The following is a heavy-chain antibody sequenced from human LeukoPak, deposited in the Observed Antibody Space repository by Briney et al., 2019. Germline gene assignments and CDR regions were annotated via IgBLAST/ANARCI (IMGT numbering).Heavy chain of an antibody. CDR1: GFTFSSYW. CDR2: INSDGSST. CDR3: ARGGNSPDY. D-gene: IGHD4-11*01. Sequence: TGGSLRLSCAVSGFTFSSYWMHWVRQAPGKGLVCVSRINSDGSSTNYADSVKGRFTISRDNAKNTLYLQMNSLRAEDTAVYYCARGGNSPDYWGQGTLVTVSS. J-gene: IGHJ4*02. V-gene: IGHV3-74*01.